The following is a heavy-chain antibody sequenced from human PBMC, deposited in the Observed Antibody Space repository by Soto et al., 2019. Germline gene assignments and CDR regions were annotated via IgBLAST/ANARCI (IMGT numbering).Heavy chain of an antibody. Sequence: PSETLSLTCTVSGGSVSGGSYYWTWIRQPPGKGLEWIGYIFYTGSTNYKPSLKSRVSMSVDTSRNQISLKLRSVTAADTAVYYCARLSLHCPSTSCYNDNWGQGTLVTVSS. J-gene: IGHJ4*02. V-gene: IGHV4-61*01. D-gene: IGHD2-2*01. CDR3: ARLSLHCPSTSCYNDN. CDR2: IFYTGST. CDR1: GGSVSGGSYY.